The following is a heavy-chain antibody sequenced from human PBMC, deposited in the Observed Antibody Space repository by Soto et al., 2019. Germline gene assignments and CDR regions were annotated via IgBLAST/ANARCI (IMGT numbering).Heavy chain of an antibody. D-gene: IGHD3-3*01. CDR2: ISYDGSNK. CDR1: GFTFSSSG. J-gene: IGHJ6*02. V-gene: IGHV3-30*18. Sequence: GSLRLSCAASGFTFSSSGIHWVRQAPGKGLEWVAVISYDGSNKFYIDSVKGRFTVSRDNSKNTLYLQMSSLRAEDTAVYYCAKDRQADFWRLPSPMDVWGQGTTVTVSS. CDR3: AKDRQADFWRLPSPMDV.